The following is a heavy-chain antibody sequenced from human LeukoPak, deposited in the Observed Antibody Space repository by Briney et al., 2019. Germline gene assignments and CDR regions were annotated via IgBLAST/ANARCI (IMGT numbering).Heavy chain of an antibody. D-gene: IGHD6-19*01. CDR2: INHSGST. Sequence: SETLSLTCTVSGGSISSYYWSWIRQPPGKGLEWIGEINHSGSTNYNPSLKSRVTISVDTSKNQFSLKLSSVTAADTAVYYCARAGYSSGYNDYWGQGTLVTVSS. CDR1: GGSISSYY. J-gene: IGHJ4*02. V-gene: IGHV4-34*01. CDR3: ARAGYSSGYNDY.